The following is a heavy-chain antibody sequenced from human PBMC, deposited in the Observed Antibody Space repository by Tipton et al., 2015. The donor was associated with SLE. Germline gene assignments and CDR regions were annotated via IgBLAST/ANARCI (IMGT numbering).Heavy chain of an antibody. J-gene: IGHJ3*02. V-gene: IGHV3-53*04. CDR1: GFTVSSNY. D-gene: IGHD6-13*01. Sequence: SLRLSCAASGFTVSSNYMSWVRRAPGKGLGWVSVIYSGGSTYYADSVKGRFTISRHNSKNTLYLQMNSLRAEVTAVYYCARWMYSSSWEVVDAFDIWGQGTMVTVSS. CDR2: IYSGGST. CDR3: ARWMYSSSWEVVDAFDI.